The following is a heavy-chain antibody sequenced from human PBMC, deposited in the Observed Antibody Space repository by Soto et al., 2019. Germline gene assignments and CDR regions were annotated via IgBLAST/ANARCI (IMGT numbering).Heavy chain of an antibody. CDR3: ARHAQTYYDILTGYSYYYYGMDV. CDR1: GYSFTSYW. CDR2: IYPGDSDT. Sequence: PGESLKISXKGSGYSFTSYWIGWVRQMPGKGLEWMGIIYPGDSDTRYSPSFQGQVTISADKSISTAYLQWSSLKASDTAMYYCARHAQTYYDILTGYSYYYYGMDVWGQGTTVTVSS. D-gene: IGHD3-9*01. J-gene: IGHJ6*02. V-gene: IGHV5-51*01.